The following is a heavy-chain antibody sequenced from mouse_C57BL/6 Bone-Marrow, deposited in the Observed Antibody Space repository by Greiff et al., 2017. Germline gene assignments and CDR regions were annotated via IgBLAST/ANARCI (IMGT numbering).Heavy chain of an antibody. CDR2: IDPSDSHT. J-gene: IGHJ3*01. V-gene: IGHV1-50*01. CDR1: GYTFTSYW. D-gene: IGHD2-4*01. CDR3: ARSVYDYDEGTWFAY. Sequence: QVQLQQPGAELVKPGASVKLSCKASGYTFTSYWMQWVKQRPGQGLEWIGEIDPSDSHTNYNQKFKGKATLTVDTSSSTAYMQLSSLTSEDSAVYFCARSVYDYDEGTWFAYWGQGTLVTVSA.